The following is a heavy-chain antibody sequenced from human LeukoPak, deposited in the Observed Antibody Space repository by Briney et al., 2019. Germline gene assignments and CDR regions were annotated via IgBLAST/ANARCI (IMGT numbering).Heavy chain of an antibody. CDR1: GFIFSSCA. CDR3: VREVYDGNWFDP. CDR2: ISGNGDST. J-gene: IGHJ5*02. Sequence: GGSLRLSCAASGFIFSSCAMHWVRQAPGKGLEYVAAISGNGDSTYYANSVKGRFTISRDNSKNTLYLQMGSLRAEDMAVYYCVREVYDGNWFDPWGQETLVTVSS. D-gene: IGHD3-3*01. V-gene: IGHV3-64*01.